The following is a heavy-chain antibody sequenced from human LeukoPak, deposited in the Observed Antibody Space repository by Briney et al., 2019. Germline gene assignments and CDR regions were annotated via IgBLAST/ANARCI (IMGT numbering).Heavy chain of an antibody. D-gene: IGHD5-24*01. V-gene: IGHV3-30*04. CDR3: ARDLEDLPDYYYYGMDV. Sequence: GGSLRLSCAASGFTFSSYAMHWVRQAPGKGLEWVAVISYDGSNKYYADSVKGRFTISRDNSKNTLYLQMNSLRAEDTAVYYCARDLEDLPDYYYYGMDVWGQGTTVTVSS. J-gene: IGHJ6*02. CDR1: GFTFSSYA. CDR2: ISYDGSNK.